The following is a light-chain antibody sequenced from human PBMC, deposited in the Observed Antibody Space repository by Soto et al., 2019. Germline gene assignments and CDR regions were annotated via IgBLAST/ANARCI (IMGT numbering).Light chain of an antibody. Sequence: EIVLTQSPATLSLSPGERATLSCRASQSVSSYLAWYQQKPGQAPRLLIYAASSRATGIPDRFSGGGSGTDFTLTISRLEPEDFAVYYCQQCGSSPWTFGQGTKVDSK. J-gene: IGKJ1*01. CDR3: QQCGSSPWT. V-gene: IGKV3-20*01. CDR2: AAS. CDR1: QSVSSY.